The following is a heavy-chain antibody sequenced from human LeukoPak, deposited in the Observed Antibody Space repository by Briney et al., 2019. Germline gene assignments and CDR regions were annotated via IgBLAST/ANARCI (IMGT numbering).Heavy chain of an antibody. CDR3: ARGPERTGVGTRYYYDMDV. J-gene: IGHJ6*02. Sequence: GGSLRLSCAASGFTFSSYAMSWVRQAPAKGLEWVAVISYDGSTKYYADSVKGRFTISRDNSKNTLYLQMNSLRAEDTAVYYCARGPERTGVGTRYYYDMDVWGQGTTVTVSS. CDR2: ISYDGSTK. V-gene: IGHV3-30-3*01. D-gene: IGHD2-8*01. CDR1: GFTFSSYA.